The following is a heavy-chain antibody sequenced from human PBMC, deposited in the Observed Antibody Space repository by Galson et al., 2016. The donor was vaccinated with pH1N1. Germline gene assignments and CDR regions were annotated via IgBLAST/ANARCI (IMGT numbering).Heavy chain of an antibody. V-gene: IGHV3-30*04. CDR3: AKVVRGSSWPSFDY. D-gene: IGHD6-13*01. Sequence: SLRLSCAASGFTFTSYAMHWVRQAPGKGLEWVAVISYDGSNKYYADSVKGRFTISRDDSKNMLYLQMNSLRAEDTAVYYCAKVVRGSSWPSFDYWGQGTLVTFSS. CDR1: GFTFTSYA. J-gene: IGHJ4*02. CDR2: ISYDGSNK.